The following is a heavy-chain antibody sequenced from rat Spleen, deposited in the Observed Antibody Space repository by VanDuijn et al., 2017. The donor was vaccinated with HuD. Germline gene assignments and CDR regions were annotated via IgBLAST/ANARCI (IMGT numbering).Heavy chain of an antibody. CDR1: GFSLTSYN. Sequence: QVQLKESGPGLVQPSQTLSLPCTVAGFSLTSYNVHWVRQPLGKGLEWMGVIWTTGGTQYNSALKSRLSISTDPSKSQVFIKMNSLQTEDTATYYCARSGGPYYFDYWGQGVMVTVSS. CDR3: ARSGGPYYFDY. D-gene: IGHD1-11*01. V-gene: IGHV2-41*01. CDR2: IWTTGGT. J-gene: IGHJ2*01.